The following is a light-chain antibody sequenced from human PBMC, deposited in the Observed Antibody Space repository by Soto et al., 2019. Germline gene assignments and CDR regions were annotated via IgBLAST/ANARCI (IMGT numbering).Light chain of an antibody. J-gene: IGKJ1*01. CDR3: QQYHSAPRT. V-gene: IGKV3-20*01. Sequence: EIVLTQSPGTLSLSPGERATLSCRASQSISSSYLAWYQQKPGQAPRLLIYDASSRATGIPDRFSGSGSGTDFTLTINRLEPEDYAVYHCQQYHSAPRTFGQGTKV. CDR1: QSISSSY. CDR2: DAS.